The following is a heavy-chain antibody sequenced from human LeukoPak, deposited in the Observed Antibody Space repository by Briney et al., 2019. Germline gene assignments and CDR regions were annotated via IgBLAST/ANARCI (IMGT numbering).Heavy chain of an antibody. V-gene: IGHV3-23*01. J-gene: IGHJ4*02. CDR3: AKEAVAARVFDY. CDR2: ISGSGGST. D-gene: IGHD6-19*01. Sequence: GGSLRLSCAASGFTFSTYTMSWVRQAPGKGLEWVSAISGSGGSTYYADSVKGRFTISRDNSKNTLYLQMNSLRAEDSAVYSCAKEAVAARVFDYWGQGTLVTVSS. CDR1: GFTFSTYT.